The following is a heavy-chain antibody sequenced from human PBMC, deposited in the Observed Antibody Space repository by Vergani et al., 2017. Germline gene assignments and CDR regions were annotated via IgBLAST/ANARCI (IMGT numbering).Heavy chain of an antibody. CDR1: GFRVTTYY. Sequence: VELLESGGGLAQPGGSLRVSCSASGFRVTTYYMSWVRQAPGKGLEWVSVIKSDGRTSYAESVRGRFTISRDTSRNAVYLQMNILRVEDTGDYYCTGSECSGTTCYGHYFDLWGHGILVAVSS. J-gene: IGHJ4*01. CDR3: TGSECSGTTCYGHYFDL. D-gene: IGHD2-15*01. V-gene: IGHV3-66*02. CDR2: IKSDGRT.